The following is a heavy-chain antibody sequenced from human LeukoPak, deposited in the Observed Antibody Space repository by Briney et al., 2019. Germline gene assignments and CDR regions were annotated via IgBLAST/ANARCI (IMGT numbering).Heavy chain of an antibody. D-gene: IGHD6-6*01. Sequence: ASETLSLTCTVSGGSISSYYWSWIRQPPGKGLEWIGYIYYSGSTNYNPSLKSRVTISVDTSKNQFSLKLSSVTAADTAVYYCARGYKGSIAARFSWFDPWGQGTLVTVSS. CDR3: ARGYKGSIAARFSWFDP. CDR2: IYYSGST. CDR1: GGSISSYY. J-gene: IGHJ5*02. V-gene: IGHV4-59*12.